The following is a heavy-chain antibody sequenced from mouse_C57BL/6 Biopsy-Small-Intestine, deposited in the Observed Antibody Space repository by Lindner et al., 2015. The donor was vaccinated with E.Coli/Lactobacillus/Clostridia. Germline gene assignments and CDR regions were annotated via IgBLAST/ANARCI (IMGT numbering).Heavy chain of an antibody. Sequence: SVKVSCKASGYTFTSHYMHWVRQAPGQGLEWMGAINIGGGDTRYAEKFQGRVTMTRDTSTSTAYMELSSLRAEDTAVYYCARERPITVLGVVSGYFDYWGQGSLVTVSS. CDR2: INIGGGDT. CDR3: ARERPITVLGVVSGYFDY. D-gene: IGHD1-3*01. V-gene: IGHV1-87*01. J-gene: IGHJ2*01. CDR1: GYTFTSHY.